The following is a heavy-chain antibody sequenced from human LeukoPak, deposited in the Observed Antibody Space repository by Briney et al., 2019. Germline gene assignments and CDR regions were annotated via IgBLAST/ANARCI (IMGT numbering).Heavy chain of an antibody. CDR2: INTGNDNT. V-gene: IGHV1-3*04. J-gene: IGHJ4*02. CDR1: GYTFTTYA. CDR3: ARAPGSGSYSAFDY. D-gene: IGHD1-26*01. Sequence: ASVKVSCKASGYTFTTYAMHWVRQAPGQRLEWMGWINTGNDNTKYSQRFQGRVTITRDASASTAYVDLSSLRSEDTAVYYCARAPGSGSYSAFDYWGQGTLVTVSS.